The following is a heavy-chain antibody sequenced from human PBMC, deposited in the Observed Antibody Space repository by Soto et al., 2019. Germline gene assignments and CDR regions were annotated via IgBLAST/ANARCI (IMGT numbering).Heavy chain of an antibody. CDR3: SADHPHMAMGWPV. J-gene: IGHJ6*02. V-gene: IGHV1-58*02. D-gene: IGHD1-26*01. Sequence: QMQLVQSAPEVREPGTSVRVSCRASGFDFGSFGIQFLRQTRGRGLEWIGWIVVVSGSTNYARHFQGRVVISRDMSSSTAYLDLYDLKSDDTAVYFCSADHPHMAMGWPVWGRGTTVTVSS. CDR1: GFDFGSFG. CDR2: IVVVSGST.